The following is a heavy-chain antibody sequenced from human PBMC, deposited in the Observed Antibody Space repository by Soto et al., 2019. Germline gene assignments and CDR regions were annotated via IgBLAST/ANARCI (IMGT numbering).Heavy chain of an antibody. CDR1: GFNFRTYW. Sequence: EVQLVESGGGLVQPGGSLRLSCAASGFNFRTYWMSWVRQAPGKGQELVDNIKEDGSDKYYVDSVKGRLTVSRDNAKYLLSLQLHSLSSEDTGVYYCAREGFSYGPKGAVFDLWGQGSLVTSSS. D-gene: IGHD5-18*01. V-gene: IGHV3-7*03. J-gene: IGHJ5*02. CDR2: IKEDGSDK. CDR3: AREGFSYGPKGAVFDL.